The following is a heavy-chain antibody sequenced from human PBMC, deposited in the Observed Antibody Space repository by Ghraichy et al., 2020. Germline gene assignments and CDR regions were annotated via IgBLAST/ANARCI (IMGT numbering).Heavy chain of an antibody. Sequence: ASVKVSCKASGYTFTGYYMHWVRQAPGQGLEWMGWINPNSGGTNYAQKFQGRVTMTRDTSISTAYMELSRLRSDDTAVYYCARRADYYDSSGYYYVGYFDYWGQGTLVTVSS. D-gene: IGHD3-22*01. CDR3: ARRADYYDSSGYYYVGYFDY. J-gene: IGHJ4*02. CDR2: INPNSGGT. CDR1: GYTFTGYY. V-gene: IGHV1-2*02.